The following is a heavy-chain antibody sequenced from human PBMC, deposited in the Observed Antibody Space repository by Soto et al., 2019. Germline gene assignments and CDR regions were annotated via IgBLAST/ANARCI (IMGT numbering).Heavy chain of an antibody. CDR2: IYHSGST. V-gene: IGHV4-4*02. CDR1: GDSISSSNW. D-gene: IGHD3-3*01. Sequence: PSETLSLTCAVSGDSISSSNWWSWVRQPPGKGLKWIGEIYHSGSTNYNPSLKSRVTLSVDKSKNHFSLTLTSVTAADTAVFYCARGGITIFGVVIWFDPWGQGTLVTVSS. CDR3: ARGGITIFGVVIWFDP. J-gene: IGHJ5*02.